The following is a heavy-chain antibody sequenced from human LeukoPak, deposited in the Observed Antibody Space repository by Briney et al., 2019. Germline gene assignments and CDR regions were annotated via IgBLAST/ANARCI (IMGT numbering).Heavy chain of an antibody. V-gene: IGHV3-23*01. CDR3: AKGGGPGVYDFWSGYPGDAFDI. CDR1: GFTFSSYA. J-gene: IGHJ3*02. Sequence: PGGSLRLSCAASGFTFSSYAMSWVRQAPGKGLEWVSAISGSGGSTYYADSVKGRFTISRDNSKNPLYLQMNSLRAEDTAVYYFAKGGGPGVYDFWSGYPGDAFDICGQGRMVTVSS. CDR2: ISGSGGST. D-gene: IGHD3-3*01.